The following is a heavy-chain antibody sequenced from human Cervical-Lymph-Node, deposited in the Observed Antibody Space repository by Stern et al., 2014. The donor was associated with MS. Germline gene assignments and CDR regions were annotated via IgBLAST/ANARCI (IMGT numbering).Heavy chain of an antibody. CDR3: ARGSGDNWFGP. V-gene: IGHV1-69*14. D-gene: IGHD3-10*01. CDR2: VIPFVGTS. CDR1: GG. J-gene: IGHJ5*02. Sequence: QVQLVQSGAEVKKPGSSVKVSCKSSGGISWVRQAPGQGLEWMGGVIPFVGTSNYAQKFQGRVTITADTSTNTTYLHLSRLTSADTAVYHCARGSGDNWFGPWGQGTLVTVSS.